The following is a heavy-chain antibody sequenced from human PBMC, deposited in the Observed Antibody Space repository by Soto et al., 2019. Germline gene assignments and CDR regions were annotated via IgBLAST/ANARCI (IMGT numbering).Heavy chain of an antibody. CDR1: GGTFSSYT. CDR2: IIPILGIA. J-gene: IGHJ4*02. CDR3: ARAPCLYFDY. V-gene: IGHV1-69*02. Sequence: QVQLVQSGAEVKKPGSSVKVSCKASGGTFSSYTISWVRQAPGQGLEWMGRIIPILGIANYAQKFQGRVTNTADKSTSTAYMGLSSRRAEDTAVDYCARAPCLYFDYWGQGTLVNVSS.